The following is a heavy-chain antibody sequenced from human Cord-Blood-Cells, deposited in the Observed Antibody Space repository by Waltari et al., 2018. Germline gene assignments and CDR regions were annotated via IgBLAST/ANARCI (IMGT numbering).Heavy chain of an antibody. CDR3: AGEGGGGGSCCREPAPNWFDP. J-gene: IGHJ5*02. Sequence: QVQLVQSGAEVKKPGSSVKVSCKASGGTFSSSAISWVRQAPGPGREWMGGSTLILVNPTPARSSEAGAPLPANDPTSTANRGLGGLSSEATAVFSGAGEGGGGGSCCREPAPNWFDPWGQGTLVTVSS. D-gene: IGHD2-15*01. CDR2: STLILVNP. CDR1: GGTFSSSA. V-gene: IGHV1-69*12.